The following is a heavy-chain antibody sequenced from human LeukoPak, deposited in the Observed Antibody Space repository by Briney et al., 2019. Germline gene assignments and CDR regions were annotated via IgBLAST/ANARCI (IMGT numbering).Heavy chain of an antibody. J-gene: IGHJ4*02. Sequence: GESLKISCKGSGYSFTSYWIGWVRQMPGKGLEWMGIIYPGDSDTRYSPSFQGQVTISADKSISTAYLQWSSLKASDTVMYYCARPVPYYYDSSGYYSFRLKEYYFDYWGQGTLVTVSS. V-gene: IGHV5-51*01. CDR2: IYPGDSDT. CDR3: ARPVPYYYDSSGYYSFRLKEYYFDY. CDR1: GYSFTSYW. D-gene: IGHD3-22*01.